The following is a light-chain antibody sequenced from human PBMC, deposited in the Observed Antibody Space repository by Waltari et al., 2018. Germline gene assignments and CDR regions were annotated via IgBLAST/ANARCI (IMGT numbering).Light chain of an antibody. Sequence: IQLTQSPSSLSASVGDRVTITCRASQVIANFLAWYQQKPGQAPKLLIYGASTLQTGVPSRFSGSGFGTDFSLTISSLQPEDFATYYCQQLNSYLPFGGGTKVEIE. V-gene: IGKV1-9*01. J-gene: IGKJ4*01. CDR1: QVIANF. CDR3: QQLNSYLP. CDR2: GAS.